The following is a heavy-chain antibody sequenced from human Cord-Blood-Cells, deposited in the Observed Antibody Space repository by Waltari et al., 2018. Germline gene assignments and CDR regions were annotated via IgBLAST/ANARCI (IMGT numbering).Heavy chain of an antibody. CDR2: KNPNSGNT. CDR3: ARFPTVAGKALDY. J-gene: IGHJ4*02. D-gene: IGHD6-19*01. Sequence: QVQLVQSGAEEKKPGASVKVSCKASGYTFTSYDINWVRQATGQGLEWMGWKNPNSGNTGYAQKFQGRVTMTRNTSISTAYMELSSLRSEDTAVYYCARFPTVAGKALDYWGQGTLVTVSS. V-gene: IGHV1-8*01. CDR1: GYTFTSYD.